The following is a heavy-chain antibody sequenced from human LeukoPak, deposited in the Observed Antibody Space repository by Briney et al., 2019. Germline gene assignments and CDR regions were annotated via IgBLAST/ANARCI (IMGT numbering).Heavy chain of an antibody. V-gene: IGHV4-30-4*01. D-gene: IGHD3-22*01. J-gene: IGHJ4*02. CDR1: GGSISSGDYY. CDR2: IYYSGST. CDR3: AREVPPWLFNLAYNFDY. Sequence: PSETLSLTCTVSGGSISSGDYYWSWIRQPPGRGLEWIGYIYYSGSTYYNPSLKSRVTISEDTSKNQFSLKLSSVTAADTAVYYCAREVPPWLFNLAYNFDYWGQGTLVTVSS.